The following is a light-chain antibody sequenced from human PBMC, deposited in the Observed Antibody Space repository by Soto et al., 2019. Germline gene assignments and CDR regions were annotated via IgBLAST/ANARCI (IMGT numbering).Light chain of an antibody. J-gene: IGKJ1*01. Sequence: DIQMTQSPSTLSASVGDRVTITCRASQSISSWLAWYQQKPGKAPKLLIYKASSLESGVPSRFSGSGSGTEFTLTISSLQPDDFATYYCQQYKSYWTFGQGTKVDNK. V-gene: IGKV1-5*03. CDR2: KAS. CDR3: QQYKSYWT. CDR1: QSISSW.